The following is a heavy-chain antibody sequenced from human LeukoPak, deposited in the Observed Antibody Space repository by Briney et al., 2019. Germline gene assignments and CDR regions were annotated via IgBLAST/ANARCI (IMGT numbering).Heavy chain of an antibody. V-gene: IGHV4-34*01. D-gene: IGHD2-2*01. CDR3: ARFPPSNIVVVPAANPERTPKDYYYYYMDV. CDR1: GGSFSGYY. J-gene: IGHJ6*03. CDR2: INHSGST. Sequence: SETLSLTCAVYGGSFSGYYWSWIRQPPGKGLEWIGEINHSGSTNNIPSLKSRVTISVDTSKNQFSLKLSSVTAADTAVYYCARFPPSNIVVVPAANPERTPKDYYYYYMDVWGKGTTVTVSS.